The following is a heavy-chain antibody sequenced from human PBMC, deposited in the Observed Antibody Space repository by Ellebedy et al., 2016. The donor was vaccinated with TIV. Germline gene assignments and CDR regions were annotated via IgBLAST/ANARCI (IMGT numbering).Heavy chain of an antibody. CDR2: ISTSSSYI. CDR3: ARKVPAPTTVPPNWYFDL. J-gene: IGHJ2*01. D-gene: IGHD4-17*01. V-gene: IGHV3-21*01. CDR1: GFTFSSYS. Sequence: GESLKISCAASGFTFSSYSMNWVRQAPGKGLEWVSSISTSSSYIYYADSVKGRFTISRDNAKNSLYLQMNSLRAEDTAVYYCARKVPAPTTVPPNWYFDLWGRGTLVTVSS.